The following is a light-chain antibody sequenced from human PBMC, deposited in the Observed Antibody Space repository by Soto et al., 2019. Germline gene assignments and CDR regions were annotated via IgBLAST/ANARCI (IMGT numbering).Light chain of an antibody. J-gene: IGLJ1*01. CDR1: TSDVGDYNL. CDR2: DVS. Sequence: QSALTRPASVSGSPGQSIAISCTGTTSDVGDYNLVSWYQQHPGKAPKLMIYDVSNRPSGISDRFSASKSGNTASLTISGLQAEDEADYYCSSYTSSNTLYVFGTGTKLTVL. CDR3: SSYTSSNTLYV. V-gene: IGLV2-14*01.